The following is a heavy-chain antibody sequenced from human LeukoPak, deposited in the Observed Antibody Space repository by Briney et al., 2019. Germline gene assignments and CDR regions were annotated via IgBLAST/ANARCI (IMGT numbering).Heavy chain of an antibody. CDR1: GFTFSNHT. CDR3: ATNSGYDYLLPFDY. D-gene: IGHD5-12*01. V-gene: IGHV3-30-3*01. Sequence: PGGSLRLSCAASGFTFSNHTMHWVRQAPGKGLEWVAVISYDGSNEYYADSVKGRFTISSHISKNTLYLQMNSLRADDTAVYFCATNSGYDYLLPFDYWGQGTLVTVSS. CDR2: ISYDGSNE. J-gene: IGHJ4*02.